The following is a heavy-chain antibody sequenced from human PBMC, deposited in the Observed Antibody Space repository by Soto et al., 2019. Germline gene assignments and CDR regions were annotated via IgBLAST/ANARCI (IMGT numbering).Heavy chain of an antibody. J-gene: IGHJ4*02. CDR3: ARYGITMVRGVPGDY. CDR2: IYYSGST. D-gene: IGHD3-10*01. Sequence: SETLSLTCTVSGGSISSSSYYWGWIRQPPGKGLEWIGSIYYSGSTYYNPSLKSRVTISVDTSKNQFSLKLSSVTAADTAVYYCARYGITMVRGVPGDYWGQGTLVTVSS. CDR1: GGSISSSSYY. V-gene: IGHV4-39*01.